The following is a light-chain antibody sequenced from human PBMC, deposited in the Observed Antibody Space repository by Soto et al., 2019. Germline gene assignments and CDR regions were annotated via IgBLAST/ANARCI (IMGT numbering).Light chain of an antibody. CDR1: QDITNS. CDR2: DAS. J-gene: IGKJ3*01. CDR3: QQYDNLPLT. V-gene: IGKV1-33*01. Sequence: DIQMIQSPSSLSASVGDRVTITCQASQDITNSLNWYQQKPGKAPKVLIYDASILETGVPSRFSGSGSGTDFTFTISSLQPEDVATYYCQQYDNLPLTFGPGTTVDIE.